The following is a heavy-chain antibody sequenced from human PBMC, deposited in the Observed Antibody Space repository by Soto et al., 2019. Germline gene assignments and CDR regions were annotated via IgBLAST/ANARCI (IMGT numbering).Heavy chain of an antibody. Sequence: SETLSLTCTVSGGSISSYYWSWIRQPPGKGLEWIGYIYYSGSTNYNPSLKSRVTISVDTSKNQFSLKLSSVTAADTAVYYCARTGYYDFWSGYYLNYYYYMDVWGKGTTVTVSS. D-gene: IGHD3-3*01. CDR2: IYYSGST. J-gene: IGHJ6*03. CDR1: GGSISSYY. V-gene: IGHV4-59*08. CDR3: ARTGYYDFWSGYYLNYYYYMDV.